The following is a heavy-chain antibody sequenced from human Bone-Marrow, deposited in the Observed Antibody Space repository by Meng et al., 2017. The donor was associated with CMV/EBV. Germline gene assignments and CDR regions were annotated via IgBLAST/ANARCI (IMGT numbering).Heavy chain of an antibody. V-gene: IGHV4-4*07. J-gene: IGHJ5*02. CDR2: IYTSGST. Sequence: GSLRLSCTVSGGSISSYYWSWIRQPAGKGLEWIGRIYTSGSTNYNPSLKSRVTMSVDTSKNQFSLKLSSVTAADTAVYYCARLPAAKHNWFDPWGQGTLVTVSS. D-gene: IGHD2-2*01. CDR3: ARLPAAKHNWFDP. CDR1: GGSISSYY.